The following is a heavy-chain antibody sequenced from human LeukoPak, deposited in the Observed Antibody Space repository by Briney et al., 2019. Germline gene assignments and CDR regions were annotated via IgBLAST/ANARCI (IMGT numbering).Heavy chain of an antibody. Sequence: SETLSLTCTVSGGSISSYYWSWIRQPPGKGLEWIGYIYYSGSTNYNPSLKSRVTISVDTSKNHFSLKLSSVTAADTAVYYCARLLNYYYGMDVWGQGTTVTVSS. V-gene: IGHV4-59*08. CDR2: IYYSGST. D-gene: IGHD2/OR15-2a*01. CDR1: GGSISSYY. J-gene: IGHJ6*02. CDR3: ARLLNYYYGMDV.